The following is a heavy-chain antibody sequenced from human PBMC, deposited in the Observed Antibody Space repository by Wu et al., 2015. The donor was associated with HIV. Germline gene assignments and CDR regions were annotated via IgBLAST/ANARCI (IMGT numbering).Heavy chain of an antibody. D-gene: IGHD5-18*01. CDR1: GGTFSSYA. V-gene: IGHV1-69*12. Sequence: QVQLVQSGAEVKKPGSSVKVSCKASGGTFSSYAISWVRQAPGQGLEWMGGIIPIFGTANYAQKFQGRVTITADESTSTAYMELSSLRSEDTAVYYCASTPHTAMGTRYYYYYMDVWGKGTTVTVSS. J-gene: IGHJ6*03. CDR3: ASTPHTAMGTRYYYYYMDV. CDR2: IIPIFGTA.